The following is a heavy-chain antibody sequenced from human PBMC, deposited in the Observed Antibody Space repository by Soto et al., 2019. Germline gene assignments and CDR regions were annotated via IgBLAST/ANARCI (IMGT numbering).Heavy chain of an antibody. CDR1: GGTFSSYA. CDR3: ARHLGGNHYYYGMDV. Sequence: QVQLVQSGAEVKKPGSSVKVSCKASGGTFSSYAISWVRQAPGQGLEWMGRIIPIFGTADYAQKFQGRVTITADDFTSTAYMELSSLRSEDTAVYYCARHLGGNHYYYGMDVWGQGTTVTVSS. V-gene: IGHV1-69*15. J-gene: IGHJ6*02. CDR2: IIPIFGTA. D-gene: IGHD3-16*01.